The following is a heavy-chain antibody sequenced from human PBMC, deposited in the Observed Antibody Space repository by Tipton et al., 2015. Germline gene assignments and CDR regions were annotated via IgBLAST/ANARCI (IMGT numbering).Heavy chain of an antibody. CDR2: ISFSDTT. J-gene: IGHJ6*02. CDR3: ARDLEHGMDV. CDR1: GGSISSGGYY. Sequence: TLSLTCTVSGGSISSGGYYWSWIRQHPGKGLEWIGYISFSDTTHYNPSLKSRITISLNTSKNQFSLKMSSVTTADTAVYFCARDLEHGMDVWGQGTTVTVS. V-gene: IGHV4-61*08.